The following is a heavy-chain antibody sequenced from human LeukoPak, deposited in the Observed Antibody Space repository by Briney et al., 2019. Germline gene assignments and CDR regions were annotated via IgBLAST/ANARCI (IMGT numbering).Heavy chain of an antibody. CDR2: INHGGST. CDR3: ARERYYYDSSGEGRYFDY. J-gene: IGHJ4*02. V-gene: IGHV4-34*01. Sequence: PSETLSLTCAVYGGSFSGYYWSWIRQPPGKGLEWIGEINHGGSTNYNPSLTSRVTISVNTSKNQFSLKLSSVTAADTAVYYCARERYYYDSSGEGRYFDYWGQGTLVTVSS. D-gene: IGHD3-22*01. CDR1: GGSFSGYY.